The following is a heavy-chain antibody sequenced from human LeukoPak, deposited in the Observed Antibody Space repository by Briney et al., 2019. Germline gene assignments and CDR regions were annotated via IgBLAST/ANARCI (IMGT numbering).Heavy chain of an antibody. J-gene: IGHJ4*02. V-gene: IGHV3-30*01. CDR1: GFTFSSYA. CDR3: ARDWTVGNEVARLDY. CDR2: ISYDGSNK. Sequence: GGSLRLSCAASGFTFSSYAMHWVRQAPGKGLEWVAVISYDGSNKYYADSVKGRFTISRDNSKNTLYLQMNSLRAEDTAVYYCARDWTVGNEVARLDYWGQGTLVTVSS. D-gene: IGHD5-24*01.